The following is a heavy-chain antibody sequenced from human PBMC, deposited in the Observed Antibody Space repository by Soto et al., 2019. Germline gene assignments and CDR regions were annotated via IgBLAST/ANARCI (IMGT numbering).Heavy chain of an antibody. D-gene: IGHD3-10*01. CDR3: ARDGVRGVITVCNYYAMDV. Sequence: QVQLQESGPGVVKSSGTLSLTCAVSGGSISSRNWWTWVRQPPGKGLEWIGEIYHSGSTNYNPSRKSRLILSVDKSKHRFALKLSSATAADTAVYYCARDGVRGVITVCNYYAMDVWGQGTTVTVSS. J-gene: IGHJ6*02. CDR2: IYHSGST. V-gene: IGHV4-4*02. CDR1: GGSISSRNW.